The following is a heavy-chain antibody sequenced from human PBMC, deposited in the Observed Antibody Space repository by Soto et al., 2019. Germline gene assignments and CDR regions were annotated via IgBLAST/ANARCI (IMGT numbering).Heavy chain of an antibody. CDR3: AREQRYCSSTSCQNYDY. J-gene: IGHJ4*02. CDR1: GFTFSSYA. Sequence: QVQLVESGGGVVQPGRSLRLSCAASGFTFSSYAMHWVRQAPGKGLEWVAVISYDGSNKYYADSVKGRFTISRDNSKNTLYLQMNSLSGEDTAVYYCAREQRYCSSTSCQNYDYRGQGTLVTVSS. V-gene: IGHV3-30-3*01. D-gene: IGHD2-2*01. CDR2: ISYDGSNK.